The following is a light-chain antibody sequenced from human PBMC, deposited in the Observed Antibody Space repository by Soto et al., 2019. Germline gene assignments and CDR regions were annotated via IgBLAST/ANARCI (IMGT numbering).Light chain of an antibody. CDR3: KQANTFPLT. V-gene: IGKV1-12*01. CDR2: AAS. J-gene: IGKJ4*01. CDR1: QGLSTW. Sequence: DIQVTQSPSSMSASVGDRVTITCRASQGLSTWLAWYQQKPGRAPKLLIYAASTLQTGVPSRFSGSGSGKDFTLTISSLQPEDFATYYCKQANTFPLTFGGGTKVEIX.